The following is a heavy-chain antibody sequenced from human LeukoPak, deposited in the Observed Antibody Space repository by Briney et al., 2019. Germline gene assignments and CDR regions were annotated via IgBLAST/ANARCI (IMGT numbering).Heavy chain of an antibody. CDR1: GGSLSSGDYY. D-gene: IGHD4-17*01. CDR3: ARVVLDYGETDAFDI. Sequence: PSETLSLTCAVYGGSLSSGDYYWRWIRQPPGKGLEWFGYIYYSGSTYYNPSLKSRVTISVDTSKNQFSLKLSSVTAADTAVYYCARVVLDYGETDAFDIWGQGTMVTVSS. J-gene: IGHJ3*02. CDR2: IYYSGST. V-gene: IGHV4-30-4*08.